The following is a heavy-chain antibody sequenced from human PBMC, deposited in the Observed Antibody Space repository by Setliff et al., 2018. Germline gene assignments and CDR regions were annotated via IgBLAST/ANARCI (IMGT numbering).Heavy chain of an antibody. D-gene: IGHD2-21*01. J-gene: IGHJ4*02. CDR1: RFTFSNYW. CDR3: SSYLVS. Sequence: PGGSLRLSCAASRFTFSNYWMSWVRQAPGKGLEWVANIKEDGSQRNYVDAVRGRFTVSRDNARNLLYLQMNSLRVDDTAAYYCSSYLVSWGQGALVTVSS. CDR2: IKEDGSQR. V-gene: IGHV3-7*01.